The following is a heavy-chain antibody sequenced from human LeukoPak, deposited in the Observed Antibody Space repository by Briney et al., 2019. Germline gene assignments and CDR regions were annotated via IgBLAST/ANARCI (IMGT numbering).Heavy chain of an antibody. CDR1: GFTFDDYA. J-gene: IGHJ4*02. V-gene: IGHV3-43*02. D-gene: IGHD3-22*01. Sequence: PGGSLRLSCAASGFTFDDYAMHWVRQAPGKGLEWVSLISGDGGSTYCADSVKGRFTISRDNSKNSLYLQMNSLRTEDTALYYCAKDIEYYYDSSGWFDYWGQGTLVTVSS. CDR2: ISGDGGST. CDR3: AKDIEYYYDSSGWFDY.